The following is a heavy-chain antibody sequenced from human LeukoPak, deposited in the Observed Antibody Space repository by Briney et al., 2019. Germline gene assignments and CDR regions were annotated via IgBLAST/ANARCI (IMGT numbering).Heavy chain of an antibody. CDR2: INPSGGST. D-gene: IGHD4/OR15-4a*01. V-gene: IGHV1-46*01. Sequence: ASVKVSCKASGYTFTSYYMHWVRQAPGQGLEWMGIINPSGGSTSSAQTFQGRVTMTRDTSTSTDYMELSSPRSQDTPGYSCARDLVLVRDGGRFDYCFYMDVWGKGTTVTVSS. CDR3: ARDLVLVRDGGRFDYCFYMDV. CDR1: GYTFTSYY. J-gene: IGHJ6*03.